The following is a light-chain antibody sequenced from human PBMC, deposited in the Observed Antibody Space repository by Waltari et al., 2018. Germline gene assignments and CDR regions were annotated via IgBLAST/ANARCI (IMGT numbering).Light chain of an antibody. CDR3: QSYDGSSPVV. J-gene: IGLJ2*01. CDR2: EDD. CDR1: SGTFASSY. V-gene: IGLV6-57*04. Sequence: NLMLIQPHSVSESPGKTVTISCTRSSGTFASSYVQWYQQRPGSAPTTVIYEDDQRPSGVPHLCSGSTDSSSNPASLTISGLKTEDEADYSCQSYDGSSPVVFGGGTLLTVL.